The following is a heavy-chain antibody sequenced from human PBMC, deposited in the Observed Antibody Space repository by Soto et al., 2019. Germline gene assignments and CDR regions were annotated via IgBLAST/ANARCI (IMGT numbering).Heavy chain of an antibody. CDR1: GGSISSYY. J-gene: IGHJ4*02. CDR2: IYYSGST. D-gene: IGHD6-19*01. Sequence: PSETLSLTCTVSGGSISSYYWSWIRQPPGKGLEWIGYIYYSGSTNYNPSLKSRVTVSVDTSKNQFSLKLSSVTAADTAVYYCARSSSGWPNYFDYWGQGTLVTVSS. V-gene: IGHV4-59*12. CDR3: ARSSSGWPNYFDY.